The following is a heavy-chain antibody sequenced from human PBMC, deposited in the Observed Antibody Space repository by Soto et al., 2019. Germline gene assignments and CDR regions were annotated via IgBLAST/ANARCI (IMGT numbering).Heavy chain of an antibody. CDR1: GGTFSSYA. J-gene: IGHJ5*02. CDR3: VKVSSMVRGVIDNWFDP. Sequence: QVQLVQSGAEVKKPGSSVKVSCKASGGTFSSYAINWVRQAPGQGLEWMGGIIPMYGPAKYAQKFQGRVTITADESTSTAYMHLSSLRSEDTAVYYCVKVSSMVRGVIDNWFDPWGQGTLDTVSS. CDR2: IIPMYGPA. V-gene: IGHV1-69*01. D-gene: IGHD3-10*01.